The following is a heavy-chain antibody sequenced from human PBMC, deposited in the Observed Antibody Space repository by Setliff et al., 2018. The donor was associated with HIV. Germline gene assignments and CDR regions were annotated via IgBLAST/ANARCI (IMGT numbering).Heavy chain of an antibody. Sequence: PGGSLRLSCATSGLTFSNCGMHWVRQAPGKGLEWVASIRSDGSNKYYADSVKGRFTISRDNSKSTLYLQMNSLRAEDTAVYYCAKYSSSWSYYSYYMNVWGKGTTVTVSS. CDR1: GLTFSNCG. CDR2: IRSDGSNK. D-gene: IGHD6-6*01. CDR3: AKYSSSWSYYSYYMNV. J-gene: IGHJ6*03. V-gene: IGHV3-30*02.